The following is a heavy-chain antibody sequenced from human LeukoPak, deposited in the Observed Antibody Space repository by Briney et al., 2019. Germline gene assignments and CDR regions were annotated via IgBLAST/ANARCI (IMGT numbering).Heavy chain of an antibody. Sequence: SETLSLTCTVSGGSISSYYWSWIRQPAGKGLEWIGRIYTSGSTNYNPSLKSRVTMSVDTSKNQFSLKLSSVTAADTAVYYCARDGPYYYDSSGYYYDYWGQGTLATVSS. J-gene: IGHJ4*02. CDR3: ARDGPYYYDSSGYYYDY. CDR2: IYTSGST. CDR1: GGSISSYY. D-gene: IGHD3-22*01. V-gene: IGHV4-4*07.